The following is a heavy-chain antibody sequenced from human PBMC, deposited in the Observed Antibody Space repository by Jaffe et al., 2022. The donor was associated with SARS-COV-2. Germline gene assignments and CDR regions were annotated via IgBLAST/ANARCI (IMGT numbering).Heavy chain of an antibody. V-gene: IGHV3-30-3*01. Sequence: QVQLVESGGGVVQPGRSLRLSCAASGFTFSSYAMHWVRQAPGKGLEWVAVISYDGSNKYYADSVKGRFTISRDNSKNTLYLQMNSLRAEDTAVYYCARALAYGGKWGQFDYWGQGTLVTVSS. CDR2: ISYDGSNK. J-gene: IGHJ4*02. CDR1: GFTFSSYA. CDR3: ARALAYGGKWGQFDY. D-gene: IGHD4-17*01.